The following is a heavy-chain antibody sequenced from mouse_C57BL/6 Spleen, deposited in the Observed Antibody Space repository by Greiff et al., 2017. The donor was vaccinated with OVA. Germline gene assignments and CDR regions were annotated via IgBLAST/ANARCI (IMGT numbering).Heavy chain of an antibody. V-gene: IGHV3-6*01. CDR2: ISYDGSN. D-gene: IGHD2-3*01. CDR1: GYSITSGYY. CDR3: AQDGYYAMDY. J-gene: IGHJ4*01. Sequence: ESGPGLVKPSQSLSLTCSVTGYSITSGYYWNWIRQFPGNKLEWMGYISYDGSNNYNPSLKNRIAITRDTSKNQFFLKLNSVTTEDTATYYCAQDGYYAMDYWGQGTSVTVS.